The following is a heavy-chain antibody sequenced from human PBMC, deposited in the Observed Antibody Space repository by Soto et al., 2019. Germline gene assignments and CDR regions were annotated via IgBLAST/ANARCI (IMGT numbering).Heavy chain of an antibody. J-gene: IGHJ6*02. D-gene: IGHD2-15*01. CDR2: IIHMFGTA. V-gene: IGHV1-69*01. CDR3: AGGMVVLEPPPGEENYNSYGLDV. CDR1: GDTFSSYA. Sequence: QVQLVQSGAEVKKPGSSVKVSCKASGDTFSSYAINWVRQGPGQGLEWMGGIIHMFGTANYTEKFQGRATITADESTGTDKRERNGWSPEETAVNSGAGGMVVLEPPPGEENYNSYGLDVWGQGTTVTAPS.